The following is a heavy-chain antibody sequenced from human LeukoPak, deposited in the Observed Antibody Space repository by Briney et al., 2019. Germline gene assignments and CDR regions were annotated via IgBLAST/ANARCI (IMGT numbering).Heavy chain of an antibody. V-gene: IGHV3-30*03. D-gene: IGHD3-22*01. CDR2: ISYDGSNK. CDR3: ARGRYDSSGYYALFDY. CDR1: GFTFSSYG. Sequence: GGSLRLSCAASGFTFSSYGMHWVRQAPGKGLEWVAVISYDGSNKYYADSVKGRFTISRDNAKNSVYLQVNSVRAEDTAVYYCARGRYDSSGYYALFDYWGRGTLVTVSS. J-gene: IGHJ4*02.